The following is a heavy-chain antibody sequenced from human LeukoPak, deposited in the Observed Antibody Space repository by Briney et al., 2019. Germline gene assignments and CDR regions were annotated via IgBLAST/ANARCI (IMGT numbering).Heavy chain of an antibody. CDR3: ARGVRGGGYDGGLVYYYYYMDV. D-gene: IGHD5-12*01. CDR1: GGSISSYY. J-gene: IGHJ6*03. V-gene: IGHV4-59*01. Sequence: KPSETLSLTCTVSGGSISSYYWSWIRQPPGKGLEWIGYIYYSGSTNYNPSLKSRVTISVDTSKNQFSLKLSSVTAADTAVYYCARGVRGGGYDGGLVYYYYYMDVWGKGTTVTVSS. CDR2: IYYSGST.